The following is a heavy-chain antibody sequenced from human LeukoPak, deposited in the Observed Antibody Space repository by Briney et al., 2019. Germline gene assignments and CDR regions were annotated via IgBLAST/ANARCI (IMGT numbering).Heavy chain of an antibody. CDR1: GGSIIGSTSY. Sequence: SETLSLTCTVSGGSIIGSTSYWGWIRQPPGKGLDWIGIINYSGSTYYNPSLRSRVTISVDTSKNQFSLKLNSVTASDTAVYYCARGYDYWGQGTLVTVSS. CDR3: ARGYDY. V-gene: IGHV4-39*01. D-gene: IGHD3-22*01. CDR2: INYSGST. J-gene: IGHJ4*02.